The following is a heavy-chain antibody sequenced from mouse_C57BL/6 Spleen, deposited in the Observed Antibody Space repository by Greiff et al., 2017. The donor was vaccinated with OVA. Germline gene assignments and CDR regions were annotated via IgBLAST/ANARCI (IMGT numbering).Heavy chain of an antibody. CDR3: ARRDYYGKGAMDY. J-gene: IGHJ4*01. Sequence: EVKLMESGPVLVKPGASVKMSCKASGYTFTDYYMNWVKQSHGKSLEWIGVINPYNGGTSYNQKFKGKATLTVDKSSSTAYMELNSLTSEDSAVYDCARRDYYGKGAMDYWGQGTSVTVSS. CDR2: INPYNGGT. D-gene: IGHD1-1*01. V-gene: IGHV1-19*01. CDR1: GYTFTDYY.